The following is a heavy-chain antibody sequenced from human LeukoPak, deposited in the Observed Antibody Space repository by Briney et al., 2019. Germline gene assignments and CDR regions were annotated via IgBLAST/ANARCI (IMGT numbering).Heavy chain of an antibody. J-gene: IGHJ4*02. CDR3: VRKSATRRTSKFDY. V-gene: IGHV1-2*02. D-gene: IGHD2-15*01. Sequence: GASVKVSCKASGYTFTSYGISWVRQAPGQGLEWMGWINPNSGGTNYAQKFQGRVTMTRDTSISTAYMDLSSLGSDDTAVFYCVRKSATRRTSKFDYWGQGTPVTVSS. CDR2: INPNSGGT. CDR1: GYTFTSYG.